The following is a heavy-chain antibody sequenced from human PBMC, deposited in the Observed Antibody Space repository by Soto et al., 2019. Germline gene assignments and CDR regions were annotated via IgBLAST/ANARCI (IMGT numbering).Heavy chain of an antibody. Sequence: ASVKVSCKASGYTFTSYHMHWVRQAPGQGLEWMGIINPSGGSTSYAQKYQGRVTMTRDTSTSTVYMEMSSLRSEDTDVYYCARVDMGAYDVFDIWGKGKMSTV. CDR3: ARVDMGAYDVFDI. CDR2: INPSGGST. V-gene: IGHV1-46*03. D-gene: IGHD5-12*01. J-gene: IGHJ3*02. CDR1: GYTFTSYH.